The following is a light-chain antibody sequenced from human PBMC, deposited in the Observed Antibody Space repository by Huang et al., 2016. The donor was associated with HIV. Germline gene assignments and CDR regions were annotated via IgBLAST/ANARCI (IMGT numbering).Light chain of an antibody. J-gene: IGKJ2*01. CDR1: QSVASNQ. CDR3: QQYDSSPAT. V-gene: IGKV3-20*01. Sequence: EIVLTQSPGSLSLSPGDTATLSCRASQSVASNQLAWYQQKPGQAPWLLIYGASNRATGSPDRFSGSGAGTDFNFTITRLEPEDFAVYFCQQYDSSPATFGRGTQLEIK. CDR2: GAS.